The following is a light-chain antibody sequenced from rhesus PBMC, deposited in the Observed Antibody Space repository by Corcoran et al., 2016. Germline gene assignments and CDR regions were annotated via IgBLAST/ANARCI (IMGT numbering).Light chain of an antibody. V-gene: IGKV1-19*01. Sequence: IQMTQSPSSLSASVGDKVTITCHASQDISSWLAWYQQKPGKAPKPLIYYASTLQNGVPSRFSGSGSGTDYTPAVTSLQPEGFATYYCQHCGDLPWTFGQGTKVEIK. CDR1: QDISSW. CDR2: YAS. J-gene: IGKJ1*01. CDR3: QHCGDLPWT.